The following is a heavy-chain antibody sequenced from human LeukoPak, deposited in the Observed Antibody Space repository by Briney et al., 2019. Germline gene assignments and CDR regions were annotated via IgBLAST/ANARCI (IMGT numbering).Heavy chain of an antibody. D-gene: IGHD5-24*01. V-gene: IGHV3-21*01. J-gene: IGHJ4*02. Sequence: GGSLRLSCAASGFTFTNYWMAWLRRAPGGGLEWVSPISSSSSYIYYADSVKGRFTISRDNAKNSLYLQMNSLRAEDTAVYYCARSAATIPLYYFDYWGQGTLVTVSS. CDR3: ARSAATIPLYYFDY. CDR1: GFTFTNYW. CDR2: ISSSSSYI.